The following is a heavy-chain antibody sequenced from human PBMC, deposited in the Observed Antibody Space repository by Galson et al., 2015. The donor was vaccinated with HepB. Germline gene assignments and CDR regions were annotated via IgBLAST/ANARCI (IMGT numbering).Heavy chain of an antibody. CDR2: ISSSGSTI. V-gene: IGHV3-48*03. D-gene: IGHD3-3*01. CDR3: ARDLTIFGVVSTDY. CDR1: GFTFSSYE. J-gene: IGHJ4*02. Sequence: SLRLSCAASGFTFSSYEMNWVRQAPGKGLEWVSYISSSGSTIYYADSVKGRFTISRDNAKNSLYLQMNSLRAEDTAVYYCARDLTIFGVVSTDYWGQGTLVTVSS.